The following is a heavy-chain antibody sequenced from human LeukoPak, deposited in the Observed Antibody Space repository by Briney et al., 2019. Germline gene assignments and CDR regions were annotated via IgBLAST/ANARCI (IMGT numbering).Heavy chain of an antibody. Sequence: ASVKVSCKASGYTFTGYYMHWVRQAPGQGLEWMGWINPNSGGTNYAQKFQGRVTMTRDTSISTAYMELSRLRSDDTAVYYCARDQNTIFGVVIMGLDMDVWGKGTTVTVSS. CDR2: INPNSGGT. V-gene: IGHV1-2*02. D-gene: IGHD3-3*01. CDR3: ARDQNTIFGVVIMGLDMDV. CDR1: GYTFTGYY. J-gene: IGHJ6*03.